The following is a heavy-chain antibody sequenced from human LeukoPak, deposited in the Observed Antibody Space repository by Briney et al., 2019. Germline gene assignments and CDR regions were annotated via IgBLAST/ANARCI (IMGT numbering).Heavy chain of an antibody. Sequence: GGSLRLSCAASGFSFSTYAMHWVRQVPGKGLEWVAVLSSDGSKKFYVDSVKGRFTISRDNSKNTLSLQTDSLTAEDTAVYYCARDYYSSSGSIYNWFDPWGQGTLVTVSS. D-gene: IGHD3-10*01. CDR3: ARDYYSSSGSIYNWFDP. CDR1: GFSFSTYA. V-gene: IGHV3-30*04. CDR2: LSSDGSKK. J-gene: IGHJ5*02.